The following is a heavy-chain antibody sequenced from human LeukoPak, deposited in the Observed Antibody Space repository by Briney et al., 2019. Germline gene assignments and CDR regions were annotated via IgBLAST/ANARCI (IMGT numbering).Heavy chain of an antibody. J-gene: IGHJ4*02. D-gene: IGHD1-7*01. CDR1: GGTFSSYA. CDR2: IIPIFGTA. Sequence: ASVKVSCKVSGGTFSSYAISWVRQAPGQGLEWMGGIIPIFGTANYAQKIQGRVTITTDESTSTAYMELSSLRSEDTAVYYCARAPDRTTIAPLDYWGQGTLVTVSS. CDR3: ARAPDRTTIAPLDY. V-gene: IGHV1-69*05.